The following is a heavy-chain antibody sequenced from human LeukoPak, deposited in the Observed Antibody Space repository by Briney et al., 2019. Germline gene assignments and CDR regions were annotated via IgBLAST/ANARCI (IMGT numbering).Heavy chain of an antibody. J-gene: IGHJ4*02. Sequence: GGSLRLSCAASGFTFSSNWIHWVRQAPGKVLVWVSRIKSDGSSTSYADSVKGRFTISRDNAKNTLYLQMNSLRAEDTAVYYCALFSWPYYWGQGTLVTVSS. V-gene: IGHV3-74*01. CDR2: IKSDGSST. CDR1: GFTFSSNW. CDR3: ALFSWPYY.